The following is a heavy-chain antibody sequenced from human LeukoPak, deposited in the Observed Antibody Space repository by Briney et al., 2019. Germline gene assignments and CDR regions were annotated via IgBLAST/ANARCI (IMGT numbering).Heavy chain of an antibody. CDR3: ARDVRWLGSPFMDV. J-gene: IGHJ6*02. CDR1: GGTFSSYA. D-gene: IGHD6-19*01. V-gene: IGHV1-69*05. Sequence: SVKVSCKASGGTFSSYAISWVRQAPGQGLEWMEGIIPIFGTASYAQKFQGRVTMTRDTSTSTVYMELSSLRSEDTAVYYCARDVRWLGSPFMDVWGQGTTVTVSS. CDR2: IIPIFGTA.